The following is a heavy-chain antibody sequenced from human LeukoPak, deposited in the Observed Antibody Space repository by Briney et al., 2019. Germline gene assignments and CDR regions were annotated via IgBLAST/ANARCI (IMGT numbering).Heavy chain of an antibody. V-gene: IGHV4-34*01. D-gene: IGHD2-2*01. CDR1: GGSFSGYY. Sequence: SETLSLTCAVYGGSFSGYYWSWIRQPPGKGLEWIGEINHSGSTNYNPSLMSRVTISVDTSKNQFSLKLSSVTAADTAVYYCARIRPAPRLIRTNWFDPWGQGTLVTVSS. CDR3: ARIRPAPRLIRTNWFDP. CDR2: INHSGST. J-gene: IGHJ5*02.